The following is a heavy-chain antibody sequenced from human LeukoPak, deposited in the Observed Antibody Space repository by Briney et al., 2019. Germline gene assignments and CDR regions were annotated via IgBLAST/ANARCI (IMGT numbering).Heavy chain of an antibody. Sequence: GGSLRLSCAASGFTFSSYAMSWVRQAPGKGLEWVSSISSSSSYIYYADSVKGRFTISRDNAKNSLYLQMNSLRAEDTAVYYCARDRRDAFDIWGQGTMVTVSS. CDR1: GFTFSSYA. CDR2: ISSSSSYI. J-gene: IGHJ3*02. CDR3: ARDRRDAFDI. V-gene: IGHV3-21*01.